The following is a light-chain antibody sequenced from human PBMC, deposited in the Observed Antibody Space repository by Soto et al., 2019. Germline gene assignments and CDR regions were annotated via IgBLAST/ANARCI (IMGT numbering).Light chain of an antibody. CDR2: DVT. Sequence: QSGLTQPASVSGSPGQSITISCTGTTSDVGGYNYVSWYQQHPGKAPKLMIYDVTNRPSGVSDRFSGSKSGNTASLTISGLQAEDEADYYCGSYTSTSTLRVFSGGTKLTVL. J-gene: IGLJ3*02. CDR3: GSYTSTSTLRV. V-gene: IGLV2-14*01. CDR1: TSDVGGYNY.